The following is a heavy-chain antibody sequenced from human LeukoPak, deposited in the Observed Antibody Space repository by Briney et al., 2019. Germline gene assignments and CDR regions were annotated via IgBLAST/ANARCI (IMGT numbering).Heavy chain of an antibody. V-gene: IGHV4-34*01. CDR1: GGSFSGYY. D-gene: IGHD3-3*01. CDR3: ARGLLVTIFGVVIRYYFDY. Sequence: SETLSLTCAVYGGSFSGYYWSWIRQPPGKGLEWIGEINHSGSTNYNPPLKSRVTISVDTSTHQFSLKLSSVTAADTAVYYCARGLLVTIFGVVIRYYFDYWGQGTLVTVSS. J-gene: IGHJ4*02. CDR2: INHSGST.